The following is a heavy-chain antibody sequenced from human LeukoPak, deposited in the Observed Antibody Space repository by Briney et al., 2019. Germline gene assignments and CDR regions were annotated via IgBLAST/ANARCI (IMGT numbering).Heavy chain of an antibody. V-gene: IGHV1-2*02. J-gene: IGHJ4*02. Sequence: EASVKVSCKASGYTFTDYYIHWVRQAPGQGLEWMGWINPNRGGTNYAQKFQDRVTMTRDTSISTAYMELSRLGSEDTAVYYCAGDKQDEYGASRSDYWGQGTLVTVSS. CDR3: AGDKQDEYGASRSDY. CDR2: INPNRGGT. D-gene: IGHD4-17*01. CDR1: GYTFTDYY.